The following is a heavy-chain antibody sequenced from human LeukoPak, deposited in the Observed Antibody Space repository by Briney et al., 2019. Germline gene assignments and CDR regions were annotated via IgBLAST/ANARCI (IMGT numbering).Heavy chain of an antibody. CDR1: GGSISSYY. CDR2: IYYSGST. D-gene: IGHD2-2*01. J-gene: IGHJ5*02. Sequence: SETLSLTCTVSGGSISSYYWSWIRQPPGKGLEWIGYIYYSGSTNYNPSLKSRVTISVDTSKNQFSLKLSSVTAADTAVYYCARDRGGYCSSTSCYAGLWFDPWGQGTLVTVSS. V-gene: IGHV4-59*01. CDR3: ARDRGGYCSSTSCYAGLWFDP.